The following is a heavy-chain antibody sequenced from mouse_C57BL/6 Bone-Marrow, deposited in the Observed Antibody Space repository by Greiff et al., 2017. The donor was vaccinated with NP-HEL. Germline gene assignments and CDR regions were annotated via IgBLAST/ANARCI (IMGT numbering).Heavy chain of an antibody. J-gene: IGHJ3*01. CDR1: GYTFTDYY. D-gene: IGHD2-3*01. Sequence: EVQLQQSGPVLVKPGASVKMSCKASGYTFTDYYMNWVKQSPGKSLEWIGVINPYNGGTSYNQKFKGKATLTVDKSSSTAYMELNSLTSEDSAVYYWAREGWLLGTWFAYWGQGTLVTVSA. V-gene: IGHV1-19*01. CDR2: INPYNGGT. CDR3: AREGWLLGTWFAY.